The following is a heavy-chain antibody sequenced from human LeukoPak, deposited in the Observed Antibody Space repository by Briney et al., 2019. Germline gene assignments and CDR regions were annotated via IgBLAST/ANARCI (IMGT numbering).Heavy chain of an antibody. CDR2: IYHSGST. CDR3: ARDLGQTEYFQH. CDR1: GYSISSGYY. J-gene: IGHJ1*01. V-gene: IGHV4-38-2*02. Sequence: PSETLSLTCTVSGYSISSGYYWGWIRQPPGKGLEWIGSIYHSGSTYYNPSLKSRVTISVDTSKNQFSLKLSSVTAADTAVYYCARDLGQTEYFQHWGQGTLDTVSS.